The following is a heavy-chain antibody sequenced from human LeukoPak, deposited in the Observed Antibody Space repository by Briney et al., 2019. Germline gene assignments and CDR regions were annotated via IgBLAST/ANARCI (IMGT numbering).Heavy chain of an antibody. CDR3: ARNMGYCSSTSCYNYFDP. Sequence: SETLSVTCSVSGALIDSFYWSWIRQSAGKGLEWIGRIYSSGSANYNPSLKSRVTMSVDMSKKQISLKLTSVTAADTALYYCARNMGYCSSTSCYNYFDPWGQGILFSVSS. J-gene: IGHJ5*02. CDR1: GALIDSFY. V-gene: IGHV4-4*07. CDR2: IYSSGSA. D-gene: IGHD2-2*02.